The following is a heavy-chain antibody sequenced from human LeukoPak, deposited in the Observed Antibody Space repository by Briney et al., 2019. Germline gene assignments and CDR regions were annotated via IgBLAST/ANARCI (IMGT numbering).Heavy chain of an antibody. V-gene: IGHV3-64*01. J-gene: IGHJ6*04. Sequence: GGSLRLSCAASGFTFSSYAMHWVRQAPGKGLEYVSAISSNGGSTYYANSVQGRFTISRDNSKHTLYLQMGSLRAEDMAVYYCARAMVRGVIILPLDVWGKGTTVTVSS. CDR2: ISSNGGST. D-gene: IGHD3-10*01. CDR1: GFTFSSYA. CDR3: ARAMVRGVIILPLDV.